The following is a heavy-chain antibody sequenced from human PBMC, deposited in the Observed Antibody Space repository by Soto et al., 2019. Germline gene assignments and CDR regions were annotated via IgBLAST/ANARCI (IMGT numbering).Heavy chain of an antibody. Sequence: SVKVSCKASGGTFSNHAISWVRQAPGQGLEWMGGIVPMFGTSNYAQKLQGRVTMTTDTSTSTAYMELRSLRSDDTAVYYCAHDSSGWYYFDYWGQGTLVTVSS. D-gene: IGHD6-19*01. CDR3: AHDSSGWYYFDY. V-gene: IGHV1-69*05. J-gene: IGHJ4*02. CDR1: GGTFSNHA. CDR2: IVPMFGTS.